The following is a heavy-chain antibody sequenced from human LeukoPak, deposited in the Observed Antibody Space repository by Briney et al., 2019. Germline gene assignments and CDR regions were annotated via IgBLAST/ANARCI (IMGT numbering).Heavy chain of an antibody. V-gene: IGHV1-18*01. Sequence: SVKVSCKASGYTFTSYGISWVRQAPGQGLEWMGWISAYNGNTNYAQKLQGRVTMTTDTSTSTAYMELRSLRSDDTAVYYCARDRPGYCSSTSCYGPVYYYYGMDVWGQGTTVTVSS. D-gene: IGHD2-2*01. J-gene: IGHJ6*02. CDR1: GYTFTSYG. CDR2: ISAYNGNT. CDR3: ARDRPGYCSSTSCYGPVYYYYGMDV.